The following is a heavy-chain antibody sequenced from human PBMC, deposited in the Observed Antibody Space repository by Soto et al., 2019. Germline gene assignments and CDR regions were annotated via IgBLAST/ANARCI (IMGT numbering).Heavy chain of an antibody. CDR2: IYHSGRT. V-gene: IGHV4-4*02. Sequence: SETLSLTYAVSGGSISSSNWWSGVRQPPGKGLEWIGEIYHSGRTNYNPSLKSRVTISVDKSKNQFSLKLSSVTAADTAVYYCARVSGSYYYGIDVWGQGTTVNVSS. CDR1: GGSISSSNW. CDR3: ARVSGSYYYGIDV. D-gene: IGHD1-26*01. J-gene: IGHJ6*02.